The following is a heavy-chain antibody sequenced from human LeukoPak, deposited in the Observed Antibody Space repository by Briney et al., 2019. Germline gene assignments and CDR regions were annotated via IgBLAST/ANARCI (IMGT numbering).Heavy chain of an antibody. J-gene: IGHJ4*02. CDR1: GYTFTSYD. CDR2: MNPNSGNT. V-gene: IGHV1-8*01. Sequence: ASVKVSCKASGYTFTSYDINWVRQATGQGFEWMGWMNPNSGNTGYAQKFQGRVTMTRNTSISTAYMELSSLRSEDTAVYYCARVDYDFWSGYFFDYWGQGTLVTVSS. D-gene: IGHD3-3*01. CDR3: ARVDYDFWSGYFFDY.